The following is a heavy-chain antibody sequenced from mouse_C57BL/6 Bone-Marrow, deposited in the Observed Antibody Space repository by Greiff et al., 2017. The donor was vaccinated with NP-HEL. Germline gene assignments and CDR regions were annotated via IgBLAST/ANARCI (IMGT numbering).Heavy chain of an antibody. V-gene: IGHV3-6*01. CDR1: GYSITSGYY. CDR3: ARDGI. Sequence: EVKLQESGPGLVKPSQSLSLTCSVTGYSITSGYYWNWIRQFPGNKLEWMGYISYDGSNNYNPSLKNRISITRDTSKNQFFLKLNSVTTEDTATYYCARDGIWGQGTTLTVSS. D-gene: IGHD1-1*02. J-gene: IGHJ2*01. CDR2: ISYDGSN.